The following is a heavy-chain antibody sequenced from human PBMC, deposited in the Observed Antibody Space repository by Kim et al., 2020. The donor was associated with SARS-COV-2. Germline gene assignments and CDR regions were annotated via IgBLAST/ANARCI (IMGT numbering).Heavy chain of an antibody. V-gene: IGHV3-30*04. CDR3: ANSWRRDGYKKFDY. CDR2: ISYDGSNK. J-gene: IGHJ4*02. D-gene: IGHD5-18*01. CDR1: GFTFSSYA. Sequence: GGSLRLSCAASGFTFSSYAMHWVRQAPGKGLEWVAVISYDGSNKYYADSVKGRFTISRDNSKNTLYLQMNSLRAEDTAVYYCANSWRRDGYKKFDYWGQG.